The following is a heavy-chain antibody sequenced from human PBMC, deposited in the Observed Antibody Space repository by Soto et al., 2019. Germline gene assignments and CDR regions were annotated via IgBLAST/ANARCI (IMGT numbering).Heavy chain of an antibody. J-gene: IGHJ4*02. CDR3: ARASSSGYYGIDY. CDR1: GFTFSSYS. CDR2: ISSSSSYI. V-gene: IGHV3-21*01. D-gene: IGHD3-22*01. Sequence: LRLSCAASGFTFSSYSMNWVRQAPGKGLEWVSSISSSSSYIYYADSVKGRFTISRDNAKNSLYLQMNSLRAEDTAVYYCARASSSGYYGIDYWGQGTLVTVSS.